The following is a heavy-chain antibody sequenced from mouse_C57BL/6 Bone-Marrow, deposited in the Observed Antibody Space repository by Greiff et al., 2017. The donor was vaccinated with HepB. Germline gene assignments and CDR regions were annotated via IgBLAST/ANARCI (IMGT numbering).Heavy chain of an antibody. CDR1: GFSFNTYA. D-gene: IGHD2-1*01. CDR3: VRGGLFYYGNYVAMDY. J-gene: IGHJ4*01. V-gene: IGHV10-1*01. CDR2: IRSKSNNYAT. Sequence: EVKVEESGGGLVQPKGSLKLSCAASGFSFNTYAMNWVRQAPGKGLEWVARIRSKSNNYATYYADSVKDRFTISRDDSESMLYLQMNNLKTEDTAMYYCVRGGLFYYGNYVAMDYWGQGTSVTVSS.